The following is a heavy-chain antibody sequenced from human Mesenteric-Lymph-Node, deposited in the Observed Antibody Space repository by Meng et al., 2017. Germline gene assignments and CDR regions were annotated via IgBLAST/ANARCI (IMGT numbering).Heavy chain of an antibody. D-gene: IGHD1-26*01. J-gene: IGHJ4*02. Sequence: QVQLVQSGGEVKKPGASVKVSCKASGYTLTNYGLHWVRQAPGQRLEWMGWINAGKGNTNYSQSLQGRITITRDTSASTAYMELSSLRSEDTAVYYCARDGEWEGLGQHFDYWGQGTLVTVSS. V-gene: IGHV1-3*01. CDR2: INAGKGNT. CDR1: GYTLTNYG. CDR3: ARDGEWEGLGQHFDY.